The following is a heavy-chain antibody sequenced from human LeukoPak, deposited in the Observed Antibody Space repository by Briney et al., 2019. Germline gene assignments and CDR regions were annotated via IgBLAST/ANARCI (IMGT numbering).Heavy chain of an antibody. V-gene: IGHV3-30*02. J-gene: IGHJ4*02. D-gene: IGHD1-1*01. CDR2: IRYDGSDK. CDR1: GFTFSSYE. CDR3: AKDTPTTGYHLDS. Sequence: GGSLRLSCAAPGFTFSSYEMNWVRQAPGKGLEWVAFIRYDGSDKSYADSVKGRFTISRDNSENTLYLQINSLRVEDTAVYYCAKDTPTTGYHLDSWGQGTLVTVSS.